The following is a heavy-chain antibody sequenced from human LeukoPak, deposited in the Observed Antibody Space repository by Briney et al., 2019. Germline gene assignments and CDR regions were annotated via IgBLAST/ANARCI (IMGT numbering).Heavy chain of an antibody. D-gene: IGHD2-15*01. CDR2: IAYDGKTT. CDR1: GFTFSTYG. J-gene: IGHJ4*02. CDR3: AKSEVRDIVVVVAASFDY. V-gene: IGHV3-30*18. Sequence: GGSLRLSCAASGFTFSTYGTHWVRQAPGKGLEWVAVIAYDGKTTYYADSVKGRFTISRDNSKNTLYLQMNSLRAEDTAVYYCAKSEVRDIVVVVAASFDYWGQGTLVTVSS.